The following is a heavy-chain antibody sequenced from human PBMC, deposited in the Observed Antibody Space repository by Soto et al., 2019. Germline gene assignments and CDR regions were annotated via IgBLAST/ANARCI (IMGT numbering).Heavy chain of an antibody. D-gene: IGHD3-9*01. CDR1: GFTVSSNY. Sequence: GGSLRLSCGASGFTVSSNYMSLVRQAPGKGLEWVSVIYSGGSTYYADSVKGRFAISRDNSKNTLYLQMNSLRAEDTAVYYCARDLRGYYDILTGQLDAFDIWGQGTMVTVSS. J-gene: IGHJ3*02. CDR3: ARDLRGYYDILTGQLDAFDI. V-gene: IGHV3-66*01. CDR2: IYSGGST.